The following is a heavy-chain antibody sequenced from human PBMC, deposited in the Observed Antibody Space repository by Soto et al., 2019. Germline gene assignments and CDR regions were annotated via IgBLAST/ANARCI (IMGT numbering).Heavy chain of an antibody. CDR3: VRARIDY. V-gene: IGHV3-7*03. CDR1: GFIFNDYW. Sequence: EVQLVESGGGLVQPGGSLRLSCAVSGFIFNDYWMTWVRQAPGKGLEWVATISPEGSEKYYADSLKGRFTVSRDNTKKSLYLQMISLRAEDTALYYCVRARIDYWGRGTLISDSS. J-gene: IGHJ4*02. CDR2: ISPEGSEK.